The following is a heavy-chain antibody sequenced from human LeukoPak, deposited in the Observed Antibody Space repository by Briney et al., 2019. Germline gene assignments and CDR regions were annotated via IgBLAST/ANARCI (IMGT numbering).Heavy chain of an antibody. Sequence: GGSLRLSCAASGFSLSAYWMTWVRQAPGKGLEWVANINRDGSQKNHVDSVKGRFTISRDNAKNSLYLQMNSLRAEDTAVYYCARETAATVTSFDYWGQGTLVTVSS. CDR2: INRDGSQK. V-gene: IGHV3-7*03. D-gene: IGHD4-17*01. CDR1: GFSLSAYW. CDR3: ARETAATVTSFDY. J-gene: IGHJ4*02.